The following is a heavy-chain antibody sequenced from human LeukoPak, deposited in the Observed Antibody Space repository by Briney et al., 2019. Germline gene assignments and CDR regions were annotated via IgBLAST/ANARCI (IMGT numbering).Heavy chain of an antibody. D-gene: IGHD1-26*01. J-gene: IGHJ4*02. CDR1: GFTFTGYY. V-gene: IGHV1-2*02. CDR3: ARDLGIRGLDY. CDR2: INPNSGGT. Sequence: ASVKVSCKASGFTFTGYYMHWVRQAPGQGLEWMGWINPNSGGTNYAQKFQGRVTMTRDTTISTAYMELSRLRSDDTAVYYCARDLGIRGLDYWGQGTLVTVSS.